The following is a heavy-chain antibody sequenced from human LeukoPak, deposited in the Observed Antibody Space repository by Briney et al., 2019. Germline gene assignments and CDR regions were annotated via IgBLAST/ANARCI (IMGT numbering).Heavy chain of an antibody. CDR3: VRVRSCYYGMDV. J-gene: IGHJ6*02. CDR1: GYTFTGYY. V-gene: IGHV1-2*02. CDR2: INPNSGGT. Sequence: ASVKVSCKASGYTFTGYYIHWVRQAPGQGLEWMGWINPNSGGTNYAQKFQGRVTVTTDTSISTAYMEMSRLISDDTAVYYCVRVRSCYYGMDVWGQGTTVTVSS.